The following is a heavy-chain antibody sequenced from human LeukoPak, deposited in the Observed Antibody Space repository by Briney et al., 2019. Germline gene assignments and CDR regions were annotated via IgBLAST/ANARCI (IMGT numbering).Heavy chain of an antibody. CDR2: IDPSDSYT. D-gene: IGHD6-19*01. CDR1: PYSFTSYW. V-gene: IGHV5-10-1*01. Sequence: GESLKISCKGSPYSFTSYWISWVRQMPGKGLEWMGRIDPSDSYTDYSPSFQGHVTISADKSSSTAYLQWSSLKASDTAMYYCARRTGFLFGMDVWGQGTTVTVSS. J-gene: IGHJ6*02. CDR3: ARRTGFLFGMDV.